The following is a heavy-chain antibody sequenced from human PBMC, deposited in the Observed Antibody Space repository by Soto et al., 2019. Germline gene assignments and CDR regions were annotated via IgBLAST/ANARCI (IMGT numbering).Heavy chain of an antibody. Sequence: QVQLVESGRGVVQPGRSLRLSCAASGFTFSSYAMHWVRQAPGKGLEWVAVISYDGSNKYYADSVKGRFTISRDNSKNTLYLQMNSLRAEDTAVYYCARESNYGGMDVWGQGTTVTVSS. CDR3: ARESNYGGMDV. CDR1: GFTFSSYA. J-gene: IGHJ6*02. CDR2: ISYDGSNK. V-gene: IGHV3-30-3*01.